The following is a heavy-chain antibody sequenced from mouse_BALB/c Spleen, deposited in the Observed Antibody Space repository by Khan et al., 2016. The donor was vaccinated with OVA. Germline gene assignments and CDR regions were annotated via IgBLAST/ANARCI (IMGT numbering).Heavy chain of an antibody. CDR1: GYSFTSYY. J-gene: IGHJ3*01. V-gene: IGHV1S135*01. CDR2: IDPFNGGT. CDR3: ARGAFGY. Sequence: VQLQQSGPELMKPGASVNISCKASGYSFTSYYIHWVKQSHGKSLEWIGYIDPFNGGTDYNQEFKGKATLTVDKSSSTAYMHLSSLTSEDFAVYYCARGAFGYWGQGTLVTVSA.